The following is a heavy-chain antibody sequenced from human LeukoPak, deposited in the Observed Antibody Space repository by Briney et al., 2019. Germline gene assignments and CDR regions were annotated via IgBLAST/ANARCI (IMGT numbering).Heavy chain of an antibody. Sequence: PGWSLRLSCAPSGFTLSSYVTQWVRQAPGKGLEGVAVISYDGCKEDYAHSVKGRFTISRDNSKNTLYLQMNSLRAEDTAIYYCAKNGDRGAYCTGGTCYPYFYYYMDVWGKGTTVTI. J-gene: IGHJ6*03. D-gene: IGHD2-15*01. CDR3: AKNGDRGAYCTGGTCYPYFYYYMDV. V-gene: IGHV3-30*04. CDR1: GFTLSSYV. CDR2: ISYDGCKE.